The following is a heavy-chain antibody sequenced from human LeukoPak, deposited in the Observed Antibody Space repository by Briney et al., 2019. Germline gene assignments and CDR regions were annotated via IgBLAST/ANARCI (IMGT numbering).Heavy chain of an antibody. CDR2: INHSGGT. J-gene: IGHJ6*03. Sequence: PSETLSLTCAVYGGSFSGYYWSWIRQPPGEGLEWIGEINHSGGTNYNPSLKSRVTISVDTSKNQFSLKLSSVTAADTAVYYCAREYYDFWSGYHYYYYMDVWGKGTTVTVSS. D-gene: IGHD3-3*01. CDR3: AREYYDFWSGYHYYYYMDV. V-gene: IGHV4-34*01. CDR1: GGSFSGYY.